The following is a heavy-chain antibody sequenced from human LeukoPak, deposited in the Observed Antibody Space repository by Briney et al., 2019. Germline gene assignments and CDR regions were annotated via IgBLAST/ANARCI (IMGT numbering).Heavy chain of an antibody. CDR3: GTGGGIAVSHV. Sequence: PSETLSLTCTISGGSMSVGRSYWGWVRQPPGKGLEWIASIYYDGTTYYYPSLKSRVTISMDSSKNHFSLEVKSVTAAYTAMYYCGTGGGIAVSHVWGQGIMVAVST. J-gene: IGHJ4*02. D-gene: IGHD6-19*01. V-gene: IGHV4-39*07. CDR2: IYYDGTT. CDR1: GGSMSVGRSY.